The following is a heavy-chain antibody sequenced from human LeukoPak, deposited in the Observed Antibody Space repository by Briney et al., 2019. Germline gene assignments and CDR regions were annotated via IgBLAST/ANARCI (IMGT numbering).Heavy chain of an antibody. V-gene: IGHV3-23*01. J-gene: IGHJ5*02. CDR2: ISGSGGST. CDR3: AKDHGGSSGWCSSISYNWFDP. D-gene: IGHD6-19*01. CDR1: GFTFSSYA. Sequence: GGSLRLSCAASGFTFSSYAMSWVRQAPGKGLEWVSAISGSGGSTYYADSVKGRFTISRDNSKNTLYLQMNSLRAEDTAVYYCAKDHGGSSGWCSSISYNWFDPWGQGTLVTVSS.